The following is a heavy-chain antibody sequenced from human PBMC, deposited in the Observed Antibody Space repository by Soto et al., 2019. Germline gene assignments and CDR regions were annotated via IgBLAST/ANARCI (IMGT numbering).Heavy chain of an antibody. CDR3: ARDRLMATAGTARHYFGLDV. CDR2: IYYSGNT. CDR1: GGSIRSGGYY. J-gene: IGHJ6*02. V-gene: IGHV4-31*03. Sequence: SETLSLTCTVSGGSIRSGGYYWSWVRQNPRKGLGWIGNIYYSGNTYYNPSLKSRLTISVDTSKNQFSLNLSSVTAADTAVYYCARDRLMATAGTARHYFGLDVWGQGTTVTVSS. D-gene: IGHD5-18*01.